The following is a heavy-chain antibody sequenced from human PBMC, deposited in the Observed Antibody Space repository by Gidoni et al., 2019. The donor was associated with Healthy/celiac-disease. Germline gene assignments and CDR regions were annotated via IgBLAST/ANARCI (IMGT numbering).Heavy chain of an antibody. Sequence: QVQLVQSGAEVKKPGSSVKVYCKASGGTFSSYAISWVRQAPGQGLEWMGRIIPLLGIANYAQKFQGRVTITADKSTSTAYMELSSLRSEDTAVYYCARDHHDSSGYWGFFDYWGQGTLVTVSS. D-gene: IGHD3-22*01. J-gene: IGHJ4*02. V-gene: IGHV1-69*04. CDR3: ARDHHDSSGYWGFFDY. CDR2: IIPLLGIA. CDR1: GGTFSSYA.